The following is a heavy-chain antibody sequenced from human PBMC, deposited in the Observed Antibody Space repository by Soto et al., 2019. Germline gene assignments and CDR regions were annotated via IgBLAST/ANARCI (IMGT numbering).Heavy chain of an antibody. D-gene: IGHD2-8*01. CDR3: AADATAWQQMVPSDY. Sequence: SVKVSCKASGFTFTSSSFQWVRQARGQRLEWIGWIAVGSGYTNYAQRFQDRVTLTRDMSTATTYMELSRLTSEDTAIYYCAADATAWQQMVPSDYWGQGTLVNVSS. V-gene: IGHV1-58*01. CDR2: IAVGSGYT. CDR1: GFTFTSSS. J-gene: IGHJ4*02.